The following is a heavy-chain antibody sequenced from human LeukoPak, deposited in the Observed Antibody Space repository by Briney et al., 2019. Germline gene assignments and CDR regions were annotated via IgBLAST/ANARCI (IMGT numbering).Heavy chain of an antibody. D-gene: IGHD6-13*01. V-gene: IGHV4-59*13. CDR2: THDSGNS. J-gene: IGHJ4*02. CDR1: GGSITNNY. CDR3: ARDRSAAPADY. Sequence: QPSETLSLTCTVSGGSITNNYWAWIRQPPGKGLEWIGYTHDSGNSNYNPSLRRRVTISIDTSKNQFSLKLTSVTAADTAVYYCARDRSAAPADYWGQGTLVTVSS.